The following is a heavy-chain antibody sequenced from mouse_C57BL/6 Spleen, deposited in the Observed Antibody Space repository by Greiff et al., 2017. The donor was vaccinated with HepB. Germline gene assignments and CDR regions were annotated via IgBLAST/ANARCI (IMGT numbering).Heavy chain of an antibody. CDR1: GYTFTGYW. D-gene: IGHD1-1*01. CDR3: ASPYYYGSSTGYFDV. V-gene: IGHV1-9*01. Sequence: QVQLKQSGAELMKPGASVKLSCKATGYTFTGYWIEWVKQRPGHGLEWIGEILPGSGSTNYNEKFKGKATFTADTSSNTAYMQLSSLITEDSAIYYCASPYYYGSSTGYFDVWGTGTTVTVSS. J-gene: IGHJ1*03. CDR2: ILPGSGST.